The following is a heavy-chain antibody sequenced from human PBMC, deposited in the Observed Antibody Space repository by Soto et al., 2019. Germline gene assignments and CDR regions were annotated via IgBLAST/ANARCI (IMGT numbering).Heavy chain of an antibody. Sequence: SETLSLTCTVSGGSISSYYWSWIRQPPGKGLEWIGYIYYSGSTNYNPSLKSRVTISVDTSKNQFSLKLSSVTAADTAVYYCARAAILEWTYSQLYFDYWGQGTLVTVSS. V-gene: IGHV4-59*01. CDR2: IYYSGST. J-gene: IGHJ4*02. CDR1: GGSISSYY. CDR3: ARAAILEWTYSQLYFDY. D-gene: IGHD3-3*02.